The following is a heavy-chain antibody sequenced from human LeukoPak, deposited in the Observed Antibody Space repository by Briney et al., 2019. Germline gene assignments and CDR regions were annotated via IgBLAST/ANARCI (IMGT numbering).Heavy chain of an antibody. Sequence: GASVKVSCKASGCTFSSYAISWVRQAPGQGLEWMGRIIPILGIANYAQKFQGRVTITADKSTSTAYMELSSLRSEDTAVYYCARDLTVVVPAAIGYWGQGTLVTVSS. CDR1: GCTFSSYA. CDR3: ARDLTVVVPAAIGY. J-gene: IGHJ4*02. D-gene: IGHD2-2*01. CDR2: IIPILGIA. V-gene: IGHV1-69*04.